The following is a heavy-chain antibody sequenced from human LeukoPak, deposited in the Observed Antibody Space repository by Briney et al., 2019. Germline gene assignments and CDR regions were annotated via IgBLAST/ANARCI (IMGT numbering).Heavy chain of an antibody. Sequence: ASVKVSCKASGYTFTGYYMHWVRQAPGQGLEWMGWINPNSGGTNYAQKFQGRVTMTRDTSISTAYMELSSLRSEDTAVYYCARNGGDTYYYDSSGYQPWDYWGQGTLVTVSS. CDR2: INPNSGGT. D-gene: IGHD3-22*01. V-gene: IGHV1-2*02. CDR3: ARNGGDTYYYDSSGYQPWDY. J-gene: IGHJ4*02. CDR1: GYTFTGYY.